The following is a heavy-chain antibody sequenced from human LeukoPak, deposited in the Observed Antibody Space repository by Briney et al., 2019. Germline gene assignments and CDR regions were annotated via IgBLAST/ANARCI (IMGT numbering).Heavy chain of an antibody. Sequence: GGSLRLSCAASGFTFSSYSMTWVRQAPGRGLEWVSSISGSGGSTYHADSVKGRFTISRDISKNTLYLQMNSLRAEDTAAYYCAKSRASSGVAPAGYDYWGQGTLVTASS. CDR3: AKSRASSGVAPAGYDY. D-gene: IGHD6-13*01. J-gene: IGHJ4*02. CDR1: GFTFSSYS. CDR2: ISGSGGST. V-gene: IGHV3-23*01.